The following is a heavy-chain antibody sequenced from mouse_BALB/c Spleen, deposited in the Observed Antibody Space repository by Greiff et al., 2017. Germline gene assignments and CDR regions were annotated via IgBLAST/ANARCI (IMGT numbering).Heavy chain of an antibody. CDR2: IRSKSNNYAT. D-gene: IGHD2-14*01. Sequence: EVQLVETGGGLVQPKGSLKLSCAASGFTFNTNAMNWVRQAPGKGLEWVARIRSKSNNYATYYADSVKDRFTISRDDSQSMLYLQMNNLKTEDTAMYYCVRDYRYAWFAYWGQGTLVTVSA. CDR1: GFTFNTNA. CDR3: VRDYRYAWFAY. V-gene: IGHV10S3*01. J-gene: IGHJ3*01.